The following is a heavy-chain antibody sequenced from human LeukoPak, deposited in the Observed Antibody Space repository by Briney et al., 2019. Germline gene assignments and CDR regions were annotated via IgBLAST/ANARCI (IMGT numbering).Heavy chain of an antibody. D-gene: IGHD2-2*01. CDR2: NYTDGST. CDR3: ARQTLGYCSSTSCYTEFDY. J-gene: IGHJ4*02. CDR1: GGSFSRYY. Sequence: PSETLSLTRTVSGGSFSRYYWLCIRQPPGKGLEGIGYNYTDGSTNYNHSLKSRVTMSVDTSKNQFSLKLSSVTAADTAVYYCARQTLGYCSSTSCYTEFDYWGQGTLVTVSS. V-gene: IGHV4-4*09.